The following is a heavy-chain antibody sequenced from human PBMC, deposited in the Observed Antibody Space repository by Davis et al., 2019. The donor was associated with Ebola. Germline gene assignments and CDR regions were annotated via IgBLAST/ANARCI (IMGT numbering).Heavy chain of an antibody. CDR2: IYPGDSDT. D-gene: IGHD6-13*01. J-gene: IGHJ6*02. CDR1: GYSFISYW. V-gene: IGHV5-51*01. Sequence: PGGSLRLSCKGSGYSFISYWIGWVRQMPGKGLEWMGIIYPGDSDTRYSPSFQGQVTISADKSISTAYLQWSSLKASDTAMYYCARLGGAAGTKEEYYYYYYGMDVWGQGTTVTVSS. CDR3: ARLGGAAGTKEEYYYYYYGMDV.